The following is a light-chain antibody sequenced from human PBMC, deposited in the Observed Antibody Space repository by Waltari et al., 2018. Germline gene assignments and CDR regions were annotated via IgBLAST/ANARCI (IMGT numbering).Light chain of an antibody. CDR3: QHYYSPPWT. Sequence: DIVMTQSPDSLAVSLGERATINCKSSQSVLYSSNNKNYLAWYQQKPGQPPKLPIDWASTREAGVPDRFSGSVSGTDVTLTISSLQAEDVAVYYCQHYYSPPWTFGQGTKVEIK. J-gene: IGKJ1*01. CDR2: WAS. CDR1: QSVLYSSNNKNY. V-gene: IGKV4-1*01.